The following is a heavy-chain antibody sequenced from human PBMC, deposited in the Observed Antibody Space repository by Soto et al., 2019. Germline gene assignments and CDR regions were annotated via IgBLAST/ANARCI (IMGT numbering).Heavy chain of an antibody. CDR3: AKEGGPYGGNLDY. D-gene: IGHD4-17*01. Sequence: EVQLLESGGGLVQPGGSLRLSCAASGFTFSSYAMSWVRQAPGKGLEWVSAISGSGGSTYYADSVKGRFTISRDKSKNTLYLQMNRLRAEDTAVYCCAKEGGPYGGNLDYWGQGTLVTVSS. CDR1: GFTFSSYA. V-gene: IGHV3-23*01. J-gene: IGHJ4*02. CDR2: ISGSGGST.